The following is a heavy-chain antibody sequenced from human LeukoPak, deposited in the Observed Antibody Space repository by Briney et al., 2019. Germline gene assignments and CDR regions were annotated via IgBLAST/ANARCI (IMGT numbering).Heavy chain of an antibody. CDR1: GYTFTGYY. J-gene: IGHJ1*01. V-gene: IGHV1-2*02. Sequence: ASVKVSCKASGYTFTGYYMHWVRQAPGQGLEWTGWINPNSGGTNYAQKFQGRVTMTRDTSISTAYMELSRLRSDDTAVYYCARDWGSLGYCSGGSCYQYFQHWGQGTLVTVSS. CDR3: ARDWGSLGYCSGGSCYQYFQH. D-gene: IGHD2-15*01. CDR2: INPNSGGT.